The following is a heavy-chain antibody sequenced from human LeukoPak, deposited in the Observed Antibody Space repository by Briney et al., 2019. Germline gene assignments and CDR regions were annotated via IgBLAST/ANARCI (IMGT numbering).Heavy chain of an antibody. CDR3: ATSEMATIIAEYFQH. J-gene: IGHJ1*01. Sequence: GESLKISCKGSGYSFTSYWIGWVRQMPGKGLEWMGIIYPGDSDTRYSPSFQGQVTISADKSISTAYLQWSSLKASDTAMYYCATSEMATIIAEYFQHWGQGTLVTVSS. V-gene: IGHV5-51*01. CDR1: GYSFTSYW. CDR2: IYPGDSDT. D-gene: IGHD5-24*01.